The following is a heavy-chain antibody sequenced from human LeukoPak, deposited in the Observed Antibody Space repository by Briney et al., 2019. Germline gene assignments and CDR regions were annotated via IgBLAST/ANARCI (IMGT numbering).Heavy chain of an antibody. Sequence: SETLSLTCTVSGGSISSGGYYWSWIRQPPGKGLEWIGYIYYSGSTNYNSSLKSRVTISVDTSKNQFSLKLSSVTAADTAVYYCARTRRDGYNFDYWGQGTLVTVSS. J-gene: IGHJ4*02. CDR1: GGSISSGGYY. CDR2: IYYSGST. V-gene: IGHV4-61*08. CDR3: ARTRRDGYNFDY. D-gene: IGHD5-24*01.